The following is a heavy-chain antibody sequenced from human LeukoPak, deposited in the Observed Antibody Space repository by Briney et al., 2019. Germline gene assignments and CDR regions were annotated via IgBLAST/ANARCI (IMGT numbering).Heavy chain of an antibody. CDR3: ARASGFYDSGGYYSGFDC. CDR2: IYTSGST. Sequence: ASETLSLTCTVSGGSIWSGNYYWNWIRQPAGKGLEWIGRIYTSGSTNYNPSLKSRVIMSLDTSKNQVSLKLSSVTAADTAVYHCARASGFYDSGGYYSGFDCWGQGALVTVSS. J-gene: IGHJ4*02. CDR1: GGSIWSGNYY. D-gene: IGHD3-22*01. V-gene: IGHV4-61*02.